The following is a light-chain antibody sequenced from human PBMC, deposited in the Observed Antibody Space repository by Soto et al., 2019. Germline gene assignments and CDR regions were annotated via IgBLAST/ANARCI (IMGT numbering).Light chain of an antibody. V-gene: IGKV3-20*01. CDR2: TAT. Sequence: LVLTQSPGTLSLSPGERATLSCWASQSVHSRYLSWYQQRVGQAPRLLIYTATTRATGIPDRFSGNGSGTDFTLTISRLEPEDLAVYYCQQFDNSQWTFGQGTKVEIK. CDR1: QSVHSRY. CDR3: QQFDNSQWT. J-gene: IGKJ1*01.